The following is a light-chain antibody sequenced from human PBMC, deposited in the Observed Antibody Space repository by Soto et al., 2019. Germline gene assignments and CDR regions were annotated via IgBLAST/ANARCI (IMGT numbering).Light chain of an antibody. V-gene: IGKV1-12*01. CDR2: AAS. CDR3: KQSRSFPLT. Sequence: DIQMTQSPSSLSGSVGDRVTITCRASQDLDRWLAWYQQKPGEAPKVLIYAASNLRSGVPSRFSGSGSGADFSLTISSLQPEDVATYYCKQSRSFPLTFGGGTKVDIK. J-gene: IGKJ4*01. CDR1: QDLDRW.